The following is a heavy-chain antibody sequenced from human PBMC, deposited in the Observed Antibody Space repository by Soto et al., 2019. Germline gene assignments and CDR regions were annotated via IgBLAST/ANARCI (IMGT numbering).Heavy chain of an antibody. CDR1: GFTCSSYS. J-gene: IGHJ6*02. Sequence: PGGSLRLSCAASGFTCSSYSMNWVRQAPGKGLEWVSYISSSSSTIYYADSVKGRFTISRDNAKNSLYLQMNSLRDEDTAVYYCARSLHYYDSSGYYPPKHYGMDVWGQGTTVTVSS. V-gene: IGHV3-48*02. CDR3: ARSLHYYDSSGYYPPKHYGMDV. CDR2: ISSSSSTI. D-gene: IGHD3-22*01.